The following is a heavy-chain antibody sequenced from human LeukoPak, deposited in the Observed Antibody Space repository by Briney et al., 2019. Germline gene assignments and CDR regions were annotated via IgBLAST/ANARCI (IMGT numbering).Heavy chain of an antibody. V-gene: IGHV3-30-3*01. D-gene: IGHD3-22*01. Sequence: GGSLRLSCAASGFTFSSYAMHWVRQAPGKGLEWVAVISYDGSNKYYADSVKGRFTISRDNSKNTLYLQMNSLRAEDTAVYYCARDYSSSPFRVRDYYYMDVWGKGTTVTVSS. CDR1: GFTFSSYA. J-gene: IGHJ6*03. CDR2: ISYDGSNK. CDR3: ARDYSSSPFRVRDYYYMDV.